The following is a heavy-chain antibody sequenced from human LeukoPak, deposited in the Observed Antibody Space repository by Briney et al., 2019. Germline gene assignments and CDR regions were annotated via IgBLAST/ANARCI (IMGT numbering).Heavy chain of an antibody. J-gene: IGHJ6*02. CDR1: GGSFSGYY. D-gene: IGHD2-15*01. CDR2: VNHSGST. Sequence: SETLSLTCAAYGGSFSGYYWSWIRQPPGKGPEWIGEVNHSGSTNYNPSLKSRVTISVDTSKNQFSLKLSSVTAADTAVYYCARGPLLLPYYYYGMDVWGQGTTVTVSS. CDR3: ARGPLLLPYYYYGMDV. V-gene: IGHV4-34*01.